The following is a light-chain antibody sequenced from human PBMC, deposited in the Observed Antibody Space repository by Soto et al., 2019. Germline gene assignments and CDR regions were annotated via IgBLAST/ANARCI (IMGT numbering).Light chain of an antibody. J-gene: IGLJ1*01. CDR3: SSYAGNLYV. Sequence: QSALTQPPSASGSPGQSVTISCTGTSSDVGGYNYVSWYQQHPGKAPKLMIYEVTKRPSGVPDRFSGSKSGNTASLTVSGLQDEDEADYYCSSYAGNLYVFGPGTKLTVL. V-gene: IGLV2-8*01. CDR2: EVT. CDR1: SSDVGGYNY.